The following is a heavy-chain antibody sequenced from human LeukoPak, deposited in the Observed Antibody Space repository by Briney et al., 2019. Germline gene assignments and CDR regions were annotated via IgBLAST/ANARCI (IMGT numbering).Heavy chain of an antibody. Sequence: SVKVSCKASGGTFSSYAISWVRQAPRQGLEWMGGIIPIFGTANYAQKFQGRVTITTDESTSTAYMELSSLRSEDTAVYYCASHYDSSGPYSWFDPWGQGTLVTVSS. CDR1: GGTFSSYA. D-gene: IGHD3-22*01. CDR3: ASHYDSSGPYSWFDP. V-gene: IGHV1-69*05. CDR2: IIPIFGTA. J-gene: IGHJ5*02.